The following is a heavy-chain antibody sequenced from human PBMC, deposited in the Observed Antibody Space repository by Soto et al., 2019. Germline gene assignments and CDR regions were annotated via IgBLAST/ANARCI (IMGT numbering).Heavy chain of an antibody. CDR1: GFTFSSYA. CDR2: ISGSGGST. V-gene: IGHV3-23*01. D-gene: IGHD5-12*01. Sequence: PGGSLRLSCAASGFTFSSYAMSWVRQAPGKGLEWVSAISGSGGSTYYADYVKGRFTISRDNSKNTLYLQMNSLRAEDTAVYYCAKVNGYSGYDLVDYWGQGTLVTVSS. J-gene: IGHJ4*02. CDR3: AKVNGYSGYDLVDY.